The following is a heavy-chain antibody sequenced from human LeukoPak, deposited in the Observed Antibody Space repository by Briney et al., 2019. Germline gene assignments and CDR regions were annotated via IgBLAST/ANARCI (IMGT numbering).Heavy chain of an antibody. V-gene: IGHV1-69*13. Sequence: GASVKVSCKASGGTFSSYAISWVRQAPGQGLEWMGGIIPIFGTANYAQKFQGRVTITADESTSTAYMELSSLRSEDTAVYYCARLDCSSTSCTNYYYYYMDVWGKGTTVTVSS. CDR1: GGTFSSYA. J-gene: IGHJ6*03. CDR3: ARLDCSSTSCTNYYYYYMDV. D-gene: IGHD2-2*01. CDR2: IIPIFGTA.